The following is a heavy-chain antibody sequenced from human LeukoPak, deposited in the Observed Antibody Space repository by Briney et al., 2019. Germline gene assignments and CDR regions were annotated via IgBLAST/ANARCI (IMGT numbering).Heavy chain of an antibody. CDR2: INSDSSSI. J-gene: IGHJ3*02. CDR3: ARRAAATTAVAFDI. V-gene: IGHV3-48*01. CDR1: GFTFNDYT. D-gene: IGHD2-15*01. Sequence: GGSLRLSCAASGFTFNDYTLNWDRQAPGKGLEWLSYINSDSSSIYYADSVKGRLTISRDKAKNSLYLQMNSLRAEDTAVYYCARRAAATTAVAFDIWGQGTLVTVSS.